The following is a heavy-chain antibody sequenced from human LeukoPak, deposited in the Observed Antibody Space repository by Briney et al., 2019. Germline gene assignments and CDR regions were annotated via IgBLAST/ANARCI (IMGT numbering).Heavy chain of an antibody. Sequence: PGGSLRLSCAASGFTFSSYAMSWVRQAPGKGLEWVSAISGSGGSTYYADSVKGRFTISRDNSKNTLYLQMNSLRAEDTAVYYCASVLRAGGSGSYHNWGQGTLVTVSS. V-gene: IGHV3-23*01. CDR2: ISGSGGST. CDR3: ASVLRAGGSGSYHN. J-gene: IGHJ4*02. CDR1: GFTFSSYA. D-gene: IGHD3-10*01.